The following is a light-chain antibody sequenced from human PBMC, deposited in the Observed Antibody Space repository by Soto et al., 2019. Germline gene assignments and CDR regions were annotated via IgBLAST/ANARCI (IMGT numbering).Light chain of an antibody. CDR3: QQYYSTPRT. Sequence: DIVMTQSPDSLAVSLGERATINCKSSQSVLSSSNKKNYLAWHQQKPGQPPKLLISWASSRQSGVPDRFSGSGSGTDFTLTISSLQAEDVAVYYCQQYYSTPRTFGQGTRLEIK. J-gene: IGKJ5*01. CDR2: WAS. V-gene: IGKV4-1*01. CDR1: QSVLSSSNKKNY.